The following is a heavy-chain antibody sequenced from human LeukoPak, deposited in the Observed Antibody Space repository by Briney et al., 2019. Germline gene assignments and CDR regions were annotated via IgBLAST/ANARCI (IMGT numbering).Heavy chain of an antibody. J-gene: IGHJ4*02. V-gene: IGHV3-23*01. Sequence: PGGSLRLSCAASGFTFTTNAMSWVRQAPGKGLEWVSAISGRTGGTYYADSVKGRFTISRDNSKSTLYLQMNSLRAEDTAVYYCATERDWGQGTLVTVSS. CDR2: ISGRTGGT. CDR1: GFTFTTNA. CDR3: ATERD.